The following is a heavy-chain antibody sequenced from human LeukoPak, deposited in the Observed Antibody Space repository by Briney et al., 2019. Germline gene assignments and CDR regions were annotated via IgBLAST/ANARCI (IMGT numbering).Heavy chain of an antibody. Sequence: SETLSLTCTVSGGSISSGGYYWSWIRQHPGKGLEWLGYIYYSGSTYYNPSLKSRVTISVDTSKTQFSLKLSSVTAADSAVYYCARDRVATRGSCYGMDVWGQGTTVTVSS. D-gene: IGHD3-10*01. CDR3: ARDRVATRGSCYGMDV. CDR1: GGSISSGGYY. CDR2: IYYSGST. V-gene: IGHV4-31*03. J-gene: IGHJ6*02.